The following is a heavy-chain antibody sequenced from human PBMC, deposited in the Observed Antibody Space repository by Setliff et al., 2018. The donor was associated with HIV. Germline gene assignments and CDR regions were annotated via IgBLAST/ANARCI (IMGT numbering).Heavy chain of an antibody. CDR3: ARDLSTHWSGYSLGF. J-gene: IGHJ4*02. D-gene: IGHD3-3*01. CDR2: VNPKFGGT. V-gene: IGHV1-2*02. CDR1: GYTLNEVS. Sequence: GASVKVSCKVSGYTLNEVSIHWVRQAPGQGLEWMGWVNPKFGGTLYAQKFRGRVTMTRDMSINTVYLELSSLSSDDTAVYYCARDLSTHWSGYSLGFWGPGTLVTAPQ.